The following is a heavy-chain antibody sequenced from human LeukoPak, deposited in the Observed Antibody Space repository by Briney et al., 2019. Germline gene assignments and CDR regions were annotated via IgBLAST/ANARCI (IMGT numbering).Heavy chain of an antibody. CDR2: INHSGST. CDR3: ARTSSDYVWGSYRYLLDY. D-gene: IGHD3-16*02. Sequence: SETLSLTCAVYGGSFSGYYWSWIRQPPGKGLEWIAEINHSGSTNYNPSLKSRVTISVDTSKNQFSLKLSSVTAADTAVYYCARTSSDYVWGSYRYLLDYWGQGTLVTVSS. J-gene: IGHJ4*02. V-gene: IGHV4-34*01. CDR1: GGSFSGYY.